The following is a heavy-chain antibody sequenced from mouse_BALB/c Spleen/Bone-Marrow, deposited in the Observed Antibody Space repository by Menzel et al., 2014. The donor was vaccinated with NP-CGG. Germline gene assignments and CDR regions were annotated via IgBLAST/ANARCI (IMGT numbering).Heavy chain of an antibody. V-gene: IGHV5-6-3*01. CDR1: GFTFSSYG. D-gene: IGHD2-3*01. CDR3: ARDWGTYDGYYWYFDV. Sequence: EVKLVESGGGLVQPGGSLKLSCAASGFTFSSYGMSWVRQTPDKRLELVATINRNGGRTYYPDSAKGRFTISRDNAKNTLYLQMSSLKSEDTAMYYCARDWGTYDGYYWYFDVWGAGTTVTVSS. CDR2: INRNGGRT. J-gene: IGHJ1*01.